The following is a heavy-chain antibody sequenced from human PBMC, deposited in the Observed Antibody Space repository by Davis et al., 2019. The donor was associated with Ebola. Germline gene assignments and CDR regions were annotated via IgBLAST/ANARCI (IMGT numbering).Heavy chain of an antibody. CDR3: ARRGTSSWYAGWFDP. D-gene: IGHD6-13*01. J-gene: IGHJ5*02. Sequence: SETLSLTCTVSGGSISSYYWSWIRQPPWKGLEWIGYIYYSGSTNYNPSLKSRVTISVDTSKNQFSLKLSSVTAADTAMYYCARRGTSSWYAGWFDPWGQGTLVTVSS. CDR1: GGSISSYY. V-gene: IGHV4-59*08. CDR2: IYYSGST.